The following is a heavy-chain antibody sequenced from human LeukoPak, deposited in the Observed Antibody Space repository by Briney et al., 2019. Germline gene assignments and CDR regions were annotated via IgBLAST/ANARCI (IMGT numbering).Heavy chain of an antibody. J-gene: IGHJ4*02. CDR3: ARASYSSSWYPPNYFDY. V-gene: IGHV4-39*07. D-gene: IGHD6-13*01. CDR2: IYYSGST. CDR1: GGSISSSSYY. Sequence: SETLSLTCTVSGGSISSSSYYWGWIRQPPGKGLEWIGSIYYSGSTYYNPSLKSRVTISVDASKSQFSLKLSSVTAADTAVYYCARASYSSSWYPPNYFDYWGQGTLVTVSS.